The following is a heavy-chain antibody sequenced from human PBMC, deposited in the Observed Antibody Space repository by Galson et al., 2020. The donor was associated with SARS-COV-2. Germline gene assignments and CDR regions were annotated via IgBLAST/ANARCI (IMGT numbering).Heavy chain of an antibody. CDR1: GESLSAYY. Sequence: SETLSLTCGVYGESLSAYYWSWIRQPPEKGLEWIGEINHSGSRNYNPSLRSRVTMSVDTSKNQFSLRLNSVTAADTAVYYCAILEAPMFDYWGQGSLVTVSS. CDR2: INHSGSR. J-gene: IGHJ4*02. D-gene: IGHD1-1*01. V-gene: IGHV4-34*01. CDR3: AILEAPMFDY.